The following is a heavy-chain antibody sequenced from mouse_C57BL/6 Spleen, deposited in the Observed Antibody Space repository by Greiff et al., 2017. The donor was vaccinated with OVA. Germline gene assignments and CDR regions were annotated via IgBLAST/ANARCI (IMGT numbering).Heavy chain of an antibody. V-gene: IGHV1-69*01. J-gene: IGHJ2*01. D-gene: IGHD6-5*01. CDR3: AISPSPYFCDY. Sequence: QVQLQQPGAELVMPGASVKLSCKASGYTFTSYWMHWVKQRPGQGLEWIGEIDPSDSYTNYNQKFKGKSTLTVDKSSSTAYMQLSSLTSEYSAVYYCAISPSPYFCDYWGQGTTLTVSS. CDR1: GYTFTSYW. CDR2: IDPSDSYT.